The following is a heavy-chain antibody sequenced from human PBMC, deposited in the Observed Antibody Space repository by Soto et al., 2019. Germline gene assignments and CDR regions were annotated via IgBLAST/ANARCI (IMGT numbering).Heavy chain of an antibody. Sequence: GGSLRLSCAASGFTFSTYAMSWVRQAPGKGLEWVSTIIGSGSSTYYADSVRGRFTISRDNSRNTLYLRINSLRTEDTAVYYCAKDKINWYFDLWGQGTLVTVSS. CDR3: AKDKINWYFDL. J-gene: IGHJ4*02. CDR1: GFTFSTYA. V-gene: IGHV3-23*01. CDR2: IIGSGSST.